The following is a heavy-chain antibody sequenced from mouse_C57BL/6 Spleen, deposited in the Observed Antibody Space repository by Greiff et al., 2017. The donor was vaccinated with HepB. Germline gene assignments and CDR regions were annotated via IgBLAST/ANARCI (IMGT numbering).Heavy chain of an antibody. CDR1: GYSFTGYY. Sequence: VQLKQSGPELVRPGASVKISCKASGYSFTGYYMNWVKQSPEKSLEWIGEINPSTGGTNYNEKFKAKATLNADKSSSTSYMQLKSLTSEDSAVYYCARSDYGSHYFDYWGQGTTLTVAS. V-gene: IGHV1-42*01. CDR2: INPSTGGT. J-gene: IGHJ2*01. CDR3: ARSDYGSHYFDY. D-gene: IGHD1-1*01.